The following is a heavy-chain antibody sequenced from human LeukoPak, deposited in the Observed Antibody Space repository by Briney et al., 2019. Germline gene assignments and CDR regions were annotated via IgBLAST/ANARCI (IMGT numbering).Heavy chain of an antibody. Sequence: GGSLRLSCATSGFSFTGYAMSWVRQAPGKGLQWVSSSGSGDDTYYTDSVKGRFTISRENAKDTLYLQLSSLRVEDTAVYYCVKEAQQESYDAFHIWGQGTMVTVSP. CDR2: SGSGDDT. CDR1: GFSFTGYA. CDR3: VKEAQQESYDAFHI. J-gene: IGHJ3*02. V-gene: IGHV3-23*01. D-gene: IGHD5-18*01.